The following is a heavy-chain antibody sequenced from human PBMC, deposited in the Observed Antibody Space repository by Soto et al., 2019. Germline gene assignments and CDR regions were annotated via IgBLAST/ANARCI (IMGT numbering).Heavy chain of an antibody. J-gene: IGHJ4*02. CDR3: AGAPCSSTSCDFDY. Sequence: PSVKVSCKASGYTFTSYDINLVRQATGQGLEWMGWMNPNSGNTGYAQKFQGRVTMTRNTSISTAYMELSSLRSEDTAVYYCAGAPCSSTSCDFDYWGQGTLVTVSS. D-gene: IGHD2-2*01. V-gene: IGHV1-8*01. CDR1: GYTFTSYD. CDR2: MNPNSGNT.